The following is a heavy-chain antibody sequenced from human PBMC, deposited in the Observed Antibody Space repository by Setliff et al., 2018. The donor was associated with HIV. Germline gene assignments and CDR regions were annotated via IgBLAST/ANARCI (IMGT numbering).Heavy chain of an antibody. Sequence: SETLSLTCTVSGGSISSYYWSWIRQPPGKGLEWIGYIYYSGSTYYNPSLKSRVTISVDTSNNQFYLKLHSVTAADTADYYCARHCVTEKKIVVVEWDYHYMDVWGKGTTVTVSS. CDR1: GGSISSYY. CDR3: ARHCVTEKKIVVVEWDYHYMDV. J-gene: IGHJ6*03. V-gene: IGHV4-59*04. CDR2: IYYSGST. D-gene: IGHD2-15*01.